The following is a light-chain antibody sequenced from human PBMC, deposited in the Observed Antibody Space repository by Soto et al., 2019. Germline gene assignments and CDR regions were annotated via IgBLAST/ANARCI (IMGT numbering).Light chain of an antibody. J-gene: IGKJ5*01. CDR2: GAS. CDR3: QEYNSWPPMT. Sequence: EVVLTQSPATLSLSPGERATLSCRASQSVRSNLAWYQQKPGQAPRLLIYGASTRATGIPARFSGSGSGTEFTLTISSLQSEDFAVYYCQEYNSWPPMTFGQGTRLEMK. V-gene: IGKV3-15*01. CDR1: QSVRSN.